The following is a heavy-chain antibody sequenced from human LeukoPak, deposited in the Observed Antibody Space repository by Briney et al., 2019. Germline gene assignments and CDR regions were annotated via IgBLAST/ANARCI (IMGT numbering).Heavy chain of an antibody. CDR1: GYSISSGYY. V-gene: IGHV4-38-2*02. J-gene: IGHJ5*02. CDR2: IYHSVST. Sequence: PSETLSLTCTVSGYSISSGYYWGWIRQPPGKGLEWIGSIYHSVSTYYNPSLKSRVTISVDTSKNQFSLKLSSVTAADTAVYYCARDESLQLVPGWFDPWGQGTLVTVSS. CDR3: ARDESLQLVPGWFDP. D-gene: IGHD6-13*01.